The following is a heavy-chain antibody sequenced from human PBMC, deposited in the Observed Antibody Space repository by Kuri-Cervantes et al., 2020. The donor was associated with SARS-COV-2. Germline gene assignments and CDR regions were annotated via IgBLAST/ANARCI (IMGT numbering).Heavy chain of an antibody. CDR1: GFTFSSYA. J-gene: IGHJ4*02. D-gene: IGHD4-17*01. CDR3: ANPGSSRHYEV. CDR2: ISGSVGST. V-gene: IGHV3-23*01. Sequence: GGSLRLSGAASGFTFSSYAMSWVRQAPGKGLEWVSAISGSVGSTYYADSVKVRFTISRDNSKNPLYLQMTRLRAEDTAVYYCANPGSSRHYEVWGQGTLVTVSS.